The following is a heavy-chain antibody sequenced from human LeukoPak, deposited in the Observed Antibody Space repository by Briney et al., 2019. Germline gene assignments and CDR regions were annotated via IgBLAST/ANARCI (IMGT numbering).Heavy chain of an antibody. Sequence: ASVKVSCKASGGTFSRYVVSWVRQAPGQGLEWMGWISAYNGNTNYAQKLQGRVTMTTDTSTSTAYMELRSLRSDDTAVYYCARNGCSSTSCYDDYWGQGTLVTVSS. CDR2: ISAYNGNT. CDR1: GGTFSRYV. D-gene: IGHD2-2*01. J-gene: IGHJ4*02. V-gene: IGHV1-18*01. CDR3: ARNGCSSTSCYDDY.